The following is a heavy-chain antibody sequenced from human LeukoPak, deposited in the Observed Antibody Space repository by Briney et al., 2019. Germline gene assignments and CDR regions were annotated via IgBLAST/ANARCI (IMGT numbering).Heavy chain of an antibody. CDR1: GGSISSYY. J-gene: IGHJ4*02. CDR3: ARSFGVVPAANSFDY. CDR2: IYYSGST. D-gene: IGHD2-2*01. V-gene: IGHV4-59*01. Sequence: SETGSLSCTVSGGSISSYYWSWIRQPPGKGLEWIGYIYYSGSTNYNPSLKSRVTISVDTSKNQFSLKLSSVTAADTAVYYCARSFGVVPAANSFDYWGQEALVTVSS.